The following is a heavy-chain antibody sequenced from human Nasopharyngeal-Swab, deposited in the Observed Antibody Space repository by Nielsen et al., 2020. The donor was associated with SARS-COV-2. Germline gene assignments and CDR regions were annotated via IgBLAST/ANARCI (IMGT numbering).Heavy chain of an antibody. Sequence: GESLKISCAASGFSISGYWMHWVRQAPGKGLAWVSRISSDGGANYADSATGRFTISRDNAKNTVYLQMNSLRDEDTAVYYCLRGMAGYGWFDPWGQGILVTVSS. D-gene: IGHD2-2*03. CDR1: GFSISGYW. CDR2: ISSDGGA. J-gene: IGHJ5*02. CDR3: LRGMAGYGWFDP. V-gene: IGHV3-74*01.